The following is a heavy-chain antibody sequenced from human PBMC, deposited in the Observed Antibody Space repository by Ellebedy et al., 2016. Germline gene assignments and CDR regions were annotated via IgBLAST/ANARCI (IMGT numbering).Heavy chain of an antibody. CDR3: AKGTMDYFYH. Sequence: SLKISXAGSGFTFNYYALHWVRQAPGKGLEWVSGISWDSAVIGYGGSVKGRFTISKDSAKNYLYQQMNSLRPEDTAFYYCAKGTMDYFYHWGQGTLVTVSS. D-gene: IGHD4/OR15-4a*01. CDR1: GFTFNYYA. CDR2: ISWDSAVI. J-gene: IGHJ4*02. V-gene: IGHV3-9*01.